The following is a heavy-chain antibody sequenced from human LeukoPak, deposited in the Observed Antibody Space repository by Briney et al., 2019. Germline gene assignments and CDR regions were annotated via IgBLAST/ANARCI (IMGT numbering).Heavy chain of an antibody. CDR2: IKSRTDGGTT. D-gene: IGHD5-24*01. J-gene: IGHJ4*02. CDR1: GFTFGDYA. Sequence: GGSLRLSCTASGFTFGDYAMTWVRQTPGKGLEWVGHIKSRTDGGTTDYAAPVKGRFTVSRDDSTNTVYLQMNSLKTEDSAVYYCATEFYRNGYNYWGQGTLVTVSS. V-gene: IGHV3-15*01. CDR3: ATEFYRNGYNY.